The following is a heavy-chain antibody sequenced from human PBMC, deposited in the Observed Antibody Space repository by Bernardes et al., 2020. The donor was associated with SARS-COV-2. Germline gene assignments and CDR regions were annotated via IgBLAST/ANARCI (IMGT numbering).Heavy chain of an antibody. D-gene: IGHD4-17*01. CDR1: GGSVSSYY. J-gene: IGHJ6*02. CDR2: IFNSATT. CDR3: ARLGGDHVRGHYALDV. Sequence: SETLSLTCTVSGGSVSSYYWSWIRQPPGRGLESIAYIFNSATTNYNPSLKGRVIISVDTSKNQFSLKLSSVTAVDTAVYYCARLGGDHVRGHYALDVWGQGTTVTVSS. V-gene: IGHV4-59*02.